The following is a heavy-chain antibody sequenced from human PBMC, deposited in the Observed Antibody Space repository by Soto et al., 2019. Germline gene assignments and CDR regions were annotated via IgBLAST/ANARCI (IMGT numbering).Heavy chain of an antibody. CDR2: IYPGDSDT. D-gene: IGHD2-21*01. V-gene: IGHV5-51*01. CDR3: ARRGKYCGTSPCSFDP. CDR1: GYGFSDYW. Sequence: GESLKISCKASGYGFSDYWIGWVRQMPGRGLEWMGIIYPGDSDTRYRPSFQAQVTISADKSSSTTFVKWSSLKASDTAMYYCARRGKYCGTSPCSFDPWGQGTLVTVSS. J-gene: IGHJ5*02.